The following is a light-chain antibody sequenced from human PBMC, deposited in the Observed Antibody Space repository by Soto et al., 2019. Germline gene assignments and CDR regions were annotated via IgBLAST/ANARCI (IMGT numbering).Light chain of an antibody. CDR1: QSISSW. J-gene: IGKJ5*01. Sequence: DIQMTQSPSTLSASVGDRVTITCRASQSISSWLAWYQQKPGKAPKLLIYDASSLESGVPSRFSGSGSGTEFTLTISSLQPDYFASYYCKQYNSYSPITFGQGTRLEIK. CDR2: DAS. CDR3: KQYNSYSPIT. V-gene: IGKV1-5*01.